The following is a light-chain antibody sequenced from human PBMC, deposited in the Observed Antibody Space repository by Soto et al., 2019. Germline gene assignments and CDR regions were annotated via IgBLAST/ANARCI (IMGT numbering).Light chain of an antibody. CDR3: HQYGRLPWT. Sequence: EIELTQSPGTLSLSPGERATLSCGASQRVSGSHLAWYQKKPGQAPRLLIHGASRRANGVPDRFSGGESGTDFTLTISRLEPEDSAMYYCHQYGRLPWTFGLGTKVDIK. J-gene: IGKJ1*01. V-gene: IGKV3-20*01. CDR1: QRVSGSH. CDR2: GAS.